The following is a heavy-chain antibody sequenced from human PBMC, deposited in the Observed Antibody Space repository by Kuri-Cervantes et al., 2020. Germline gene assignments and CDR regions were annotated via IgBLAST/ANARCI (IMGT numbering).Heavy chain of an antibody. CDR2: IKSKTDGGTT. V-gene: IGHV3-15*01. CDR1: GLSFRSYW. Sequence: GESLKISCEVSGLSFRSYWMSWVRQAPGKGLEWVGRIKSKTDGGTTDYAAPVKGRFTISRDDSINTLYLQMNSLKTEDTAVYYCTTKNYYDSSGYYPDAFDIWGQGTMVTVSS. CDR3: TTKNYYDSSGYYPDAFDI. J-gene: IGHJ3*02. D-gene: IGHD3-22*01.